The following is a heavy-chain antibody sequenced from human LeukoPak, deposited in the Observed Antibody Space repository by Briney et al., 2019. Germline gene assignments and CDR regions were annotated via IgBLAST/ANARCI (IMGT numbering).Heavy chain of an antibody. CDR2: ISRTGVGT. CDR3: AKNNWNDMPFVDY. V-gene: IGHV3-23*01. CDR1: GFTFRNSA. Sequence: GGSLRLSCAASGFTFRNSAMSWVRQAPGKGLEWVSTISRTGVGTFYADSVKGRLTISRDNPKNTLYLQMNSLRAEDAAVYYCAKNNWNDMPFVDYWGQGTLVTVSS. J-gene: IGHJ4*02. D-gene: IGHD1-20*01.